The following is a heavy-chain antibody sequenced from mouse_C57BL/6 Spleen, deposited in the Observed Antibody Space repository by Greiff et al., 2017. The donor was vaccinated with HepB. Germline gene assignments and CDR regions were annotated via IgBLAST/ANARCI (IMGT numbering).Heavy chain of an antibody. CDR2: INPYNGDT. Sequence: VQLQQSGPELVKPGDSVKISCKASGYSFTGYFMNWVMQSHGKSLEWIGRINPYNGDTFYNQKFKGKATLTVDKSSSTAHMELRSLTSEDSAVYYCAIGITTVVATRRAMDYWGQGTSVTVSS. D-gene: IGHD1-1*01. CDR3: AIGITTVVATRRAMDY. CDR1: GYSFTGYF. J-gene: IGHJ4*01. V-gene: IGHV1-20*01.